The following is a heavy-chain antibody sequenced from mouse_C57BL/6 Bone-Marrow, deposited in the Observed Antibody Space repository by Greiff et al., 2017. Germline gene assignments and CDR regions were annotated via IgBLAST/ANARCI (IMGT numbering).Heavy chain of an antibody. CDR2: IYPGDGDT. V-gene: IGHV1-82*01. CDR1: GYAFSSSW. CDR3: AGCYGSSPYWYFDV. D-gene: IGHD1-1*01. Sequence: QVQLQQSGPELVKPGASVKISCKASGYAFSSSWMNWVKQRPGKGIEWIGRIYPGDGDTNYNGKFKGKATLTADKSSSTAYMQLSSLTSEDSAVYFCAGCYGSSPYWYFDVWGTGTTVTVSS. J-gene: IGHJ1*03.